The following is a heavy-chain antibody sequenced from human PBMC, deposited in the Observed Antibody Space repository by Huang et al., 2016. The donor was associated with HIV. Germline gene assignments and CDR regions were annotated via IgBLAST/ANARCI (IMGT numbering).Heavy chain of an antibody. D-gene: IGHD1-26*01. V-gene: IGHV1-69*01. CDR3: ATGPRGSGSFN. J-gene: IGHJ4*02. Sequence: QVQLVQSGAEVKKPGSSVKFSCKASGGTFSSCVISWVRQAPGQGLEWMGGITPIFDKTNYSQKFQGRVTIIADESTRTAYMEMSSLRPEDTATYYCATGPRGSGSFNWGQGTLVIVSS. CDR2: ITPIFDKT. CDR1: GGTFSSCV.